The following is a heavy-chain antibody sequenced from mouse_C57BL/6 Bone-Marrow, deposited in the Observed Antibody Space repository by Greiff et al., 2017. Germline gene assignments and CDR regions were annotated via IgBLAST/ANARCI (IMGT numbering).Heavy chain of an antibody. V-gene: IGHV5-12*01. CDR3: ARHCYGSPYAMDY. J-gene: IGHJ4*01. CDR2: ISNGGGST. CDR1: GFTFSDYY. Sequence: EVKLVESGGGLVQPGGSLKLSCAASGFTFSDYYMYWVRQTPEKRLEWVAYISNGGGSTYYPDTVKGRFTISRDNAKNTLYLQMSRLKSEDTAMYYCARHCYGSPYAMDYWGQGTSVTVSS. D-gene: IGHD1-1*01.